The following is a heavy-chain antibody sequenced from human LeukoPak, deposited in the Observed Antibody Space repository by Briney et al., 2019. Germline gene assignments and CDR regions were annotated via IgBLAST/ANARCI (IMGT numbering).Heavy chain of an antibody. CDR1: GFTFSSYA. D-gene: IGHD3-10*01. J-gene: IGHJ4*02. CDR2: ISSNGGST. Sequence: GGSLRLSCAASGFTFSSYAMHWVRQAPGKGLEYVSAISSNGGSTYYANSVKGRFTISRDNSKNTLYLQMGSLRAEDMAVYYCARVPWFGGQSRIDYWGQGTLVTVSS. CDR3: ARVPWFGGQSRIDY. V-gene: IGHV3-64*01.